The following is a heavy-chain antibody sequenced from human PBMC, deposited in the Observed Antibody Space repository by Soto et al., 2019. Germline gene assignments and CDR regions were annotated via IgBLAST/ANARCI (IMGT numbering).Heavy chain of an antibody. CDR3: AQRAVLGVRGGFDY. Sequence: QITLKESGPPLVKPTQTLTLTCTFSGFSLSTSGVGVGWSRQPPGKALEWLAVIYWGDDKRYSPAPKNRLTITKDTPKNRVVLRMTNLDPVDTGTYYCAQRAVLGVRGGFDYWGQGILVTVSS. V-gene: IGHV2-5*02. D-gene: IGHD3-10*01. CDR2: IYWGDDK. J-gene: IGHJ4*02. CDR1: GFSLSTSGVG.